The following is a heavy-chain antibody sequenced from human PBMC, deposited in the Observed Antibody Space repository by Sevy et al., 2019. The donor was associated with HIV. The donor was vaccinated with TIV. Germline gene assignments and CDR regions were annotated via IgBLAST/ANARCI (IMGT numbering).Heavy chain of an antibody. Sequence: GGSLRLSCAASGFSFSNNAMSWVRQGPGMGLEWVAAISGSGLSTYYADSVKGRFTISRDNSKKTLHLQMKSLRVEDTAVYYCAKAKIAAVAGAGDFDYWGQGTLVTVSS. CDR3: AKAKIAAVAGAGDFDY. D-gene: IGHD6-19*01. V-gene: IGHV3-23*01. J-gene: IGHJ4*02. CDR2: ISGSGLST. CDR1: GFSFSNNA.